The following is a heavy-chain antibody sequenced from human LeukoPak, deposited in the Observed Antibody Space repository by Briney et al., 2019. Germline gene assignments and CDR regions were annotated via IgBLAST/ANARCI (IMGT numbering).Heavy chain of an antibody. J-gene: IGHJ4*02. CDR3: ARLTLSGVSADY. D-gene: IGHD2/OR15-2a*01. CDR2: IYYSGST. CDR1: GGSISSSSYY. V-gene: IGHV4-39*01. Sequence: SETLSLTCTVSGGSISSSSYYWGWIRQPPGKGLEWIGSIYYSGSTYYNPSLKSRVTISVDTSKNQFSLKLSSETAADTAVYYCARLTLSGVSADYWGQGTLVTVSS.